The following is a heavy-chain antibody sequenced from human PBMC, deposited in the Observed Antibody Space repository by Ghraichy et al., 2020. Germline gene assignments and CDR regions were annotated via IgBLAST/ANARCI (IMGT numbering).Heavy chain of an antibody. V-gene: IGHV4-31*03. CDR2: IYYSGST. CDR1: GGSISSGGYY. CDR3: AREVDGDYEPYDYYYGMDV. Sequence: SETLSLTCTVSGGSISSGGYYWSWIRQHPGKGLEWIGYIYYSGSTYYNPSLKSRVTISVDTSKNQFSLKLSSVTAADTAVYYCAREVDGDYEPYDYYYGMDVWGQGTTVTVSS. D-gene: IGHD4-17*01. J-gene: IGHJ6*02.